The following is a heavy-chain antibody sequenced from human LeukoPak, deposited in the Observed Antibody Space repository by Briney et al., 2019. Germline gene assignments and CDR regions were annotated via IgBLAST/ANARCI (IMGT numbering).Heavy chain of an antibody. CDR1: GFTFSSYA. V-gene: IGHV3-30*04. Sequence: GGSLRLSCAASGFTFSSYAMHWVRQAPGKGLEWVAVISYDGSNKYYADSVKGRFTISRDKSKNTLYLQMNSLRAEDTAVYYCARPGIASGSYYGDLFDYWGQGTLVTVSS. CDR2: ISYDGSNK. D-gene: IGHD1-26*01. CDR3: ARPGIASGSYYGDLFDY. J-gene: IGHJ4*02.